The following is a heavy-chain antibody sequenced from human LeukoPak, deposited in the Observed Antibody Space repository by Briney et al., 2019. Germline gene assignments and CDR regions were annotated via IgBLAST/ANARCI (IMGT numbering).Heavy chain of an antibody. CDR2: ISSSSGSI. J-gene: IGHJ4*02. CDR1: GFSFSVYS. CDR3: ARDTYDSSGYYYQDY. V-gene: IGHV3-21*01. Sequence: GGSLRLSCAASGFSFSVYSMNWVRQAPGKGLEWVSSISSSSGSIYYADSVKGRFTISRDNARNSLYLQMNSLRAEDTAVYYCARDTYDSSGYYYQDYRGQGTLVTVSS. D-gene: IGHD3-22*01.